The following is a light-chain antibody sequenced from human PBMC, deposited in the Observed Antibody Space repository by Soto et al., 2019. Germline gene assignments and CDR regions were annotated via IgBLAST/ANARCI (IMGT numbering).Light chain of an antibody. V-gene: IGLV1-44*01. Sequence: QSVLTRSPSASGTPGQRVTISCSGSNSNIGTNSVRWYQQLPGMAPKIIIYSNNQRPSGVPDRFSGSKSGTSASLAISGHQPEDEGDYYCATWDESLKGRLFGGGTKLTVL. CDR2: SNN. CDR3: ATWDESLKGRL. J-gene: IGLJ2*01. CDR1: NSNIGTNS.